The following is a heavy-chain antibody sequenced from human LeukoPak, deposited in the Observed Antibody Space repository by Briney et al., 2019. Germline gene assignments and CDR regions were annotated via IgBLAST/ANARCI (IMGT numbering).Heavy chain of an antibody. D-gene: IGHD3-10*01. V-gene: IGHV4-39*01. J-gene: IGHJ4*02. CDR1: GGSISSTTYF. CDR3: ARYVVYGSGKYYFDY. Sequence: SETLSLTCTVSGGSISSTTYFWSWIRQPPGKGLEWIASINYSGSTYYNPSLKSRVTISVDTSENQFSLKLSSVTAADTAVYYCARYVVYGSGKYYFDYWGQGTLVTVSS. CDR2: INYSGST.